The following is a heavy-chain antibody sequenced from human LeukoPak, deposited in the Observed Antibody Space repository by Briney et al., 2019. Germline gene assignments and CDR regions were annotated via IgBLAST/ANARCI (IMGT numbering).Heavy chain of an antibody. CDR2: IDWDDDK. Sequence: RESGPALVKPTRTLTLTCTFSGFSLSTSGMCVSWIRQPPGKALEWLARIDWDDDKYYSTSLKTRLTISKDTSKNQVVLTMTNMDPVDTATYYCARILANIVATSQEYYYYGMDVWGQGTTVTVSS. CDR3: ARILANIVATSQEYYYYGMDV. V-gene: IGHV2-70*11. J-gene: IGHJ6*02. CDR1: GFSLSTSGMC. D-gene: IGHD5-12*01.